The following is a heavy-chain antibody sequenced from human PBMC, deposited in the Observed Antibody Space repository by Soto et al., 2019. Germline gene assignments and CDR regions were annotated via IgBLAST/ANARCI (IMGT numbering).Heavy chain of an antibody. CDR1: GFTFSSYA. J-gene: IGHJ4*02. D-gene: IGHD6-13*01. CDR2: ISGSGGST. V-gene: IGHV3-23*01. Sequence: QPXGSLLLSCAASGFTFSSYAMSWVRQAPGKGLEWVSAISGSGGSTYYADSVKGRFTISRDNSKNTLYLQMNSLRAEDTAVYYCAKVGNSLPIFDYWGQGTLVTVSS. CDR3: AKVGNSLPIFDY.